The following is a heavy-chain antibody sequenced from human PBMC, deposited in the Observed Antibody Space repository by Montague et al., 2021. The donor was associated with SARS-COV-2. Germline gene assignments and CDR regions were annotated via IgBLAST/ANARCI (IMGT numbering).Heavy chain of an antibody. J-gene: IGHJ3*01. CDR1: GGSISSAGHY. CDR3: ARQHNGTDHDDAFDF. CDR2: IYYIGST. V-gene: IGHV4-61*08. D-gene: IGHD1-26*01. Sequence: SETLSLTCNVSGGSISSAGHYWSWIRQPPGKGLEWIGYIYYIGSTNYNPSLKSRVTMSVDTSKNQFSLKLTSVTAADTAFYYCARQHNGTDHDDAFDFWGQGTMVTVSS.